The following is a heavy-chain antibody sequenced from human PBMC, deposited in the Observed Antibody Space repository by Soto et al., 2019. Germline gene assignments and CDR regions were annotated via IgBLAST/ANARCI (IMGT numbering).Heavy chain of an antibody. V-gene: IGHV3-74*01. J-gene: IGHJ4*02. CDR2: INSDGSST. CDR1: GFTFSSYW. Sequence: PGGSLRLSCAASGFTFSSYWMHWVRQAPGKGLVWVSRINSDGSSTSYADSVKGRFTISRDNAKNTLYLQMNSLRAEDTAVYYCERDHVTLYYFDYWGQGTLVTVSS. D-gene: IGHD4-4*01. CDR3: ERDHVTLYYFDY.